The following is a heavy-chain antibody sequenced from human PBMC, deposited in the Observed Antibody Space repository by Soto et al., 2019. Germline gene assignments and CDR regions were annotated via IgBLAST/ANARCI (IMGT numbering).Heavy chain of an antibody. D-gene: IGHD3-22*01. V-gene: IGHV3-53*01. Sequence: GGSLRLSCTASGFSVNDNYMAWVRQAPGKSPEWVAVIFTRGTAHYADSVTGRFTFSRDNSKRTLNLQLNNLRAEDTAVYYCTKLWGYYFESWGQGPLVTVSS. CDR1: GFSVNDNY. CDR2: IFTRGTA. CDR3: TKLWGYYFES. J-gene: IGHJ4*02.